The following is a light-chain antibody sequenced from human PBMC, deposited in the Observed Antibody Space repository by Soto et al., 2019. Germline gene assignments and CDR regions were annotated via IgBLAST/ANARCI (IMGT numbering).Light chain of an antibody. CDR1: QTISNF. V-gene: IGKV1-39*01. CDR3: QQSYRISSLT. J-gene: IGKJ4*01. Sequence: DIQMTQSPSSLSASVGDRVTITCRASQTISNFLNWYQQKPGKAPELLIFASSTLQSGVPSRFSGSGAGTEFSLTISSLQPEDFATYYCQQSYRISSLTFGGGTKVEIK. CDR2: ASS.